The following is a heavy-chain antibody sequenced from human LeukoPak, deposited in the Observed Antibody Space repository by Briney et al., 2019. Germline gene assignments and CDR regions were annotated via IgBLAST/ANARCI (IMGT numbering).Heavy chain of an antibody. V-gene: IGHV4-4*07. D-gene: IGHD3-10*01. CDR1: GGSISGYY. CDR3: ARNYDSGTTTNWFDP. J-gene: IGHJ5*02. CDR2: IYTSGST. Sequence: SKTLSLTCIVSGGSISGYYWSWIRQPAGKGLEWIGRIYTSGSTNYNPSLQSRVTMSVDTSKNRFSLKLTSVTAADTAVYYCARNYDSGTTTNWFDPWGQGTLVTVSS.